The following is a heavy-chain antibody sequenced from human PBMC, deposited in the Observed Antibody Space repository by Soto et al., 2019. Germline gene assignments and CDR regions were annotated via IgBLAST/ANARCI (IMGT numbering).Heavy chain of an antibody. D-gene: IGHD5-18*01. J-gene: IGHJ4*02. CDR1: GFTFNAYS. V-gene: IGHV3-23*01. CDR2: ISTTGGST. CDR3: ARPDGATYSFRH. Sequence: DVQLLESGGSLVQPGGSPRLSCAASGFTFNAYSFSWVRQPPGRGLEWVSAISTTGGSTYYADSVKGRFTISRDNSQNTLYLQMNGLRAEDTAVYYCARPDGATYSFRHWGQGALVTVSS.